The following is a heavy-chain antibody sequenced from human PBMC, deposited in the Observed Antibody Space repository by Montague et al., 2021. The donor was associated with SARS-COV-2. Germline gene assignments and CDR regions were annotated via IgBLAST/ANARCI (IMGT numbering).Heavy chain of an antibody. CDR2: IYYSGST. CDR1: GGSISSGGYD. J-gene: IGHJ4*02. CDR3: ARARIQLWAVKEFDY. V-gene: IGHV4-31*03. D-gene: IGHD5-18*01. Sequence: TLSLTCTVSGGSISSGGYDWSWIRQHRGKGLEWIGYIYYSGSTYYXPSLKSRVTISVNTSKSQFSLKLSSVTAADTAVYYCARARIQLWAVKEFDYWGQGTLVTVSS.